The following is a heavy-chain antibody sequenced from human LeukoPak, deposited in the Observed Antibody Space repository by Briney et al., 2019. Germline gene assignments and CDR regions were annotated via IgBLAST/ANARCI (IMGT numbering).Heavy chain of an antibody. CDR2: ISGSGGGT. V-gene: IGHV3-23*01. CDR1: GFTFSSYA. CDR3: AKASYSGYDYPFDY. D-gene: IGHD5-12*01. J-gene: IGHJ4*02. Sequence: PGGSLRLSCAASGFTFSSYAMNWVRQAPGKGLEWVSAISGSGGGTYYADSVKGRFTISRDNSKNTLSLQMNSLRAEDTAVYYCAKASYSGYDYPFDYWGQGTLVTVSS.